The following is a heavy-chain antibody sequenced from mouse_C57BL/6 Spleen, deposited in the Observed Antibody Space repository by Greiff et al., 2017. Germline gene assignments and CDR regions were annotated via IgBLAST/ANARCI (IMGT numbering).Heavy chain of an antibody. D-gene: IGHD4-1*02. Sequence: QVQLKQSGAELARPGASVKLSCKASGYTFTSYGISWVKQRTGQGLEWIGEIYPRSGNTYYNEKFKGKATLTADKSSSTAYMELRSLTSEDSAVYFCARQPTGWYYCDYWGQGTTLTVSA. J-gene: IGHJ2*01. CDR2: IYPRSGNT. CDR1: GYTFTSYG. CDR3: ARQPTGWYYCDY. V-gene: IGHV1-81*01.